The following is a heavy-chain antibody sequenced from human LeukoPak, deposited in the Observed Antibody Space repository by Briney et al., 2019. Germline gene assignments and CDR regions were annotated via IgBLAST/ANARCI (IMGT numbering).Heavy chain of an antibody. Sequence: GGSLRLSCAASGFTCDDYAMHWVRQAPGKGLEWVSLISWDGGSTYYADSVKGRSTISRDNSKNSLYLQMNSLRAEDTALYYCANGAGYSSSWYWGNFDYWGQGTLVTVSS. CDR1: GFTCDDYA. CDR2: ISWDGGST. V-gene: IGHV3-43D*03. CDR3: ANGAGYSSSWYWGNFDY. D-gene: IGHD6-13*01. J-gene: IGHJ4*02.